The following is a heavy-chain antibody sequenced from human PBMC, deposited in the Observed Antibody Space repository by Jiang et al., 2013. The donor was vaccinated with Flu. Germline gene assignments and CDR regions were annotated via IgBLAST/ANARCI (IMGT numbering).Heavy chain of an antibody. V-gene: IGHV4-39*07. CDR2: IYYSGST. Sequence: GLLKPSETLSLTCTVSGGSISSSSYYWGWIRQPPGKGLEWIGSIYYSGSTYYNPSLKSRVTISVDTSKNQFSLKLSSVTAADTAVYYCARISTVTTYFDYWGQGTLVTVSS. CDR1: GGSISSSSYY. CDR3: ARISTVTTYFDY. D-gene: IGHD4-11*01. J-gene: IGHJ4*02.